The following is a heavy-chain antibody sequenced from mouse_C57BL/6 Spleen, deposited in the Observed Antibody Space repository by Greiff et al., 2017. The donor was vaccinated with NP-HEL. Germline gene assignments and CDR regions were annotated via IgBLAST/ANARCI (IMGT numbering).Heavy chain of an antibody. D-gene: IGHD2-4*01. Sequence: EVMLVESGGGLVKPGGSLKLSCAASGFTFSSYAMSWVRQTPEKRLEWVATISDGGSYTYYPDNVKGRFTISRDNAKNNLYLQMSHLKSEDTAMYYCARDGNYDYDGGFAYWGQGTLVTVSA. CDR3: ARDGNYDYDGGFAY. CDR1: GFTFSSYA. J-gene: IGHJ3*01. CDR2: ISDGGSYT. V-gene: IGHV5-4*01.